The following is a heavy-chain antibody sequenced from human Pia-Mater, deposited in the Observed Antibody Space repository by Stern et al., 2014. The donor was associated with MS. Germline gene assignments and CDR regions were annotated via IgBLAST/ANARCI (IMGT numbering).Heavy chain of an antibody. CDR2: IYPGDSDI. Sequence: EVQLVESGADMKKPGESLKISCKTSGYNFINYWIAWVRQVPGKGLEWIGMIYPGDSDIRHSPSFQGHVTISVDKSNTTAYLQWNSLKVSDSAVYYCARWSVACDYWGQGALITVSS. CDR1: GYNFINYW. V-gene: IGHV5-51*03. D-gene: IGHD2-21*01. J-gene: IGHJ4*02. CDR3: ARWSVACDY.